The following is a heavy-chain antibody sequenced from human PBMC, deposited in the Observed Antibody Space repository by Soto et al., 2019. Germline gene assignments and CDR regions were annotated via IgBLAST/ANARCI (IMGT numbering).Heavy chain of an antibody. V-gene: IGHV3-23*01. D-gene: IGHD3-3*01. CDR1: GFTFSSYA. CDR2: ISGSGGST. Sequence: GGSLRLSCAASGFTFSSYAMSWVRQAPGKGLEWVSAISGSGGSTYYADSVKGRFTISRDNSKNTLYLQMNSLRAEDTAVYYCAANYDFSYYYYGMDVWGQGTTVTVSS. CDR3: AANYDFSYYYYGMDV. J-gene: IGHJ6*02.